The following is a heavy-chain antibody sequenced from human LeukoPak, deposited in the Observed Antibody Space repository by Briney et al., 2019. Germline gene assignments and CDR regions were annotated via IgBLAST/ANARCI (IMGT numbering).Heavy chain of an antibody. CDR3: VRRDSGWNYFDY. Sequence: SETLSLTCAVSGGSINNHYWGWIRQPPGKRLQWIGDIYYTGKNNYNPSFKSRVTISLDTSKDHLSLKLTSVLAADTAIYYCVRRDSGWNYFDYWGQGILVTVSS. CDR1: GGSINNHY. J-gene: IGHJ4*02. V-gene: IGHV4-59*08. D-gene: IGHD5-12*01. CDR2: IYYTGKN.